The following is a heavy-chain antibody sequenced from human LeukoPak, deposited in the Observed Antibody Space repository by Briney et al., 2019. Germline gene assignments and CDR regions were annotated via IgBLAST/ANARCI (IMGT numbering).Heavy chain of an antibody. V-gene: IGHV4-34*01. J-gene: IGHJ6*03. CDR1: GGSFSGYY. D-gene: IGHD1-14*01. Sequence: SETLSLTCAVYGGSFSGYYWSWIRQPPGKGLEWIGEINHSGSTNYNPSLKSRVTISVDTSKNQFSLKLSSVTAADTAVYYCARGGYNFYMDVWGKGTTVTVSS. CDR2: INHSGST. CDR3: ARGGYNFYMDV.